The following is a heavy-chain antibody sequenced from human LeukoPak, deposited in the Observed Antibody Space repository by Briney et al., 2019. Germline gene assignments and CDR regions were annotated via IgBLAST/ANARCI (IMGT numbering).Heavy chain of an antibody. J-gene: IGHJ4*02. CDR1: GYTFTSYD. CDR3: AKGGLDLRDTAMVTCDY. D-gene: IGHD5-18*01. V-gene: IGHV1-69*05. CDR2: IIPIFGTA. Sequence: GASVKVSCKASGYTFTSYDINWVRQAPGQGLEWMGRIIPIFGTANYAQKFQGRVTITTDESTSTAYMELSSLRSEDTAVYYCAKGGLDLRDTAMVTCDYWGQGTLVTVSS.